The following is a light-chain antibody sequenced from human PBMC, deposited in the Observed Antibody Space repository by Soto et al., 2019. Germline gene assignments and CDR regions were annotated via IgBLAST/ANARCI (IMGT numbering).Light chain of an antibody. J-gene: IGKJ1*01. CDR3: LQDYNYPRT. Sequence: AIQMTQSPSSLSASVGDRVTISCRASQGIRNDLGWYQQKPGKAPKLLISAASSLHSGVPSRFSGSGSGTDFTLTISSLQPEDFATYYCLQDYNYPRTFGQGTKVEIK. CDR1: QGIRND. V-gene: IGKV1-6*01. CDR2: AAS.